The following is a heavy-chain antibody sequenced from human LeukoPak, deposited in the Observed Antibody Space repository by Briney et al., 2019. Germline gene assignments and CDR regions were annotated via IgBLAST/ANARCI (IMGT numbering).Heavy chain of an antibody. D-gene: IGHD6-25*01. CDR2: ISGSGGST. J-gene: IGHJ6*03. V-gene: IGHV3-23*01. CDR3: AKERRSPYYYYYYMDV. CDR1: GFTFSSYA. Sequence: GGSLRLSCAVSGFTFSSYAMNWVRQAPGKGLEWVSGISGSGGSTYFADSVRGRFAISRDNSRNTLYLQMNSLRVEDTAVYYCAKERRSPYYYYYYMDVWGKGTTVTVSS.